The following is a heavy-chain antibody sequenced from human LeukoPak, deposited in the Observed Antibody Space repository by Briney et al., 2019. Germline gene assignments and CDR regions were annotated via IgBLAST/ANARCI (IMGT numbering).Heavy chain of an antibody. CDR3: ARNERRAQKDTYYAYFYYMDV. D-gene: IGHD6-25*01. Sequence: SETLSLTCTVSNGSISSHYWSWIRQPPGKGLEWIGLIYSSGYTNYNPSLKSRVTISVDTSRNQFSLKLSSATAADTAVYYCARNERRAQKDTYYAYFYYMDVWGKGSTVTVSS. V-gene: IGHV4-59*11. CDR2: IYSSGYT. J-gene: IGHJ6*03. CDR1: NGSISSHY.